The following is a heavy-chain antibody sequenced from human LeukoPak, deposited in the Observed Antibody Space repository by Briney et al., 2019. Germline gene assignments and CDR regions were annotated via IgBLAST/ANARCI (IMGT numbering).Heavy chain of an antibody. D-gene: IGHD3-16*01. CDR3: ARESMITFGGDTFDP. V-gene: IGHV1-18*04. Sequence: ASVKVSCKASGYTFTSYGISWVRQAPGQALEWMGWISAYNGNTNYAQKLQGRVTMTTDTSTSTAYMELRSLRSDDTAVYYCARESMITFGGDTFDPWGQGTLVTVSS. CDR1: GYTFTSYG. J-gene: IGHJ5*02. CDR2: ISAYNGNT.